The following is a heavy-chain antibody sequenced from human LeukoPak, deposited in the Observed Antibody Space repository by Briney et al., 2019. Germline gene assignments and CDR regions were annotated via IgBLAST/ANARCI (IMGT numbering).Heavy chain of an antibody. CDR1: GGSISGYY. CDR3: ARGAYYDYVWGKVYYFDY. D-gene: IGHD3-16*01. V-gene: IGHV4-59*01. Sequence: LETLSLTCTVSGGSISGYYWSWIRQPPGKGLEWIGYNFYSGSTNYNPSLKSRVTISVDTSKNQFSLKLSSVTAADTAVYYCARGAYYDYVWGKVYYFDYWGQGTLVTVSS. J-gene: IGHJ4*02. CDR2: NFYSGST.